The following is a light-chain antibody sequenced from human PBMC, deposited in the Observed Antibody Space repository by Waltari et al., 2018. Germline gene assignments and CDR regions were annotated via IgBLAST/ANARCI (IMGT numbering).Light chain of an antibody. CDR1: QGIGTW. J-gene: IGKJ1*01. Sequence: DIQMTQSPSSVSASVGDRVTITGRASQGIGTWLAWYQQKPGKAPKVLIYGASTLLTGVPSRFSGSGSGTEFTLTITGLQPEDFATYFCQQGNSFPPTFGQGTRVEV. CDR2: GAS. CDR3: QQGNSFPPT. V-gene: IGKV1-12*01.